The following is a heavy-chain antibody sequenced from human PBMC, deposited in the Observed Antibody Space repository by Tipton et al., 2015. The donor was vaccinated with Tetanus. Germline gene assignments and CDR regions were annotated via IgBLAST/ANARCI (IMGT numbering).Heavy chain of an antibody. CDR3: ARHGGWFNFCSGVDV. J-gene: IGHJ6*02. D-gene: IGHD6-19*01. Sequence: TLSLTCTVSGGSINSYYWSWLRRPPGKALEWIGYIYFSGHTKYSPSLKSRVTMSVDTSMNQVSLNLTSVTAADSAVYFCARHGGWFNFCSGVDVWGPGTMVSVSS. V-gene: IGHV4-59*01. CDR2: IYFSGHT. CDR1: GGSINSYY.